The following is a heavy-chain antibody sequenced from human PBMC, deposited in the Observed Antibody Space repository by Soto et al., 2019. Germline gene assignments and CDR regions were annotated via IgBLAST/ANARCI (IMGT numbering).Heavy chain of an antibody. CDR3: AREWDNKSEHSSGWYDDF. Sequence: ASVKVSCKASGYTFSSYGISWVRQAPGQGLEWMGWISGYSGHTYYAQKFQGRVTMTTDTSTNTVYMELRSLRSDDTAVYYCAREWDNKSEHSSGWYDDFWGQGTLVTVSS. V-gene: IGHV1-18*01. CDR2: ISGYSGHT. D-gene: IGHD6-19*01. J-gene: IGHJ4*02. CDR1: GYTFSSYG.